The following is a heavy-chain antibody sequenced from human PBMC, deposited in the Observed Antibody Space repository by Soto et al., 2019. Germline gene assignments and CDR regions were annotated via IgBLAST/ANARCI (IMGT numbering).Heavy chain of an antibody. J-gene: IGHJ5*02. CDR3: ARVVIVVVPAATWRYSYGRGWFDP. D-gene: IGHD2-2*01. V-gene: IGHV4-34*01. CDR2: INHSGST. CDR1: GGSFSGYY. Sequence: SETLSLTCAVYGGSFSGYYWSWIRQPPGKGLEWIGEINHSGSTNYNPSLKSRVTISVDTSKNQFSLKLSSVTAADTAVYYCARVVIVVVPAATWRYSYGRGWFDPWGQGTLVTVSS.